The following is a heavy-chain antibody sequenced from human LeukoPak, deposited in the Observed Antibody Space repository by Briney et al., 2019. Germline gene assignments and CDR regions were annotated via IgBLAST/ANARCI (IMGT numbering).Heavy chain of an antibody. CDR3: ARELRYCSGGSCYRGLDY. CDR2: IIPIFGTA. J-gene: IGHJ4*02. V-gene: IGHV1-69*05. CDR1: GYTFTSYA. Sequence: SVKVSCKASGYTFTSYAISWVRQAPGQGLEWLGGIIPIFGTANYAQKFQGRVTITTDESTSTAYMELSSLRSEDTAVYYCARELRYCSGGSCYRGLDYWGQGTLVTVSS. D-gene: IGHD2-15*01.